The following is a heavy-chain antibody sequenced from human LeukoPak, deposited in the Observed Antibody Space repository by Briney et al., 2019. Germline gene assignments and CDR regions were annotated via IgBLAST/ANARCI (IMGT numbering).Heavy chain of an antibody. CDR2: ISGSGGST. CDR3: AKDGHVDYGVYWFDH. D-gene: IGHD4-17*01. CDR1: GFSFTDYA. J-gene: IGHJ5*02. Sequence: PGGSLRLSCTASGFSFTDYAMSWVRRAPGKGLQWISAISGSGGSTFYAHSVQGRFTISRDNSKNTVFLQMNSLRAEDTAVYYCAKDGHVDYGVYWFDHWGQGIQVAVSS. V-gene: IGHV3-23*01.